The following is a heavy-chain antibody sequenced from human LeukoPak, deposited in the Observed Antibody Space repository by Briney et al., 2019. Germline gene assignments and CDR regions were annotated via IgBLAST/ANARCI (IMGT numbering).Heavy chain of an antibody. CDR1: W. Sequence: WIXXVRQAPGKGLVWVSHVNNDGSATSYADPVKGRFTISRDSAKNTVYLHMNSLRVEDTAVYYCTSFFETNWGQGTLVTVSS. V-gene: IGHV3-74*01. CDR2: VNNDGSAT. D-gene: IGHD2/OR15-2a*01. CDR3: TSFFETN. J-gene: IGHJ4*02.